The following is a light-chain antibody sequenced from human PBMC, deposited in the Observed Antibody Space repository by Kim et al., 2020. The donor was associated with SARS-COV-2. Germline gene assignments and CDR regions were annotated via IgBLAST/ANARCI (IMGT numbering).Light chain of an antibody. CDR2: DAS. CDR1: QDIGHY. Sequence: ASVGDRVTITCRASQDIGHYLAWYQQKPGKVPKLLISDASTLRSGVPSRFSGSGSGTDFTLTINSLQPEDVATYYCQKYDGAPWTFGQGTKVDIK. J-gene: IGKJ1*01. CDR3: QKYDGAPWT. V-gene: IGKV1-27*01.